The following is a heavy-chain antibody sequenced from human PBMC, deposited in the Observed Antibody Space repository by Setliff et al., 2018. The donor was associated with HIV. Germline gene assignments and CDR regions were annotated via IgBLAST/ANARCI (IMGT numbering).Heavy chain of an antibody. CDR3: ARSYYGSTTSYGMDV. J-gene: IGHJ6*02. D-gene: IGHD3-10*01. V-gene: IGHV3-7*01. CDR2: IKQDGSEK. CDR1: GFTFSSNW. Sequence: GGSLRLSCAASGFTFSSNWVSWVRQAPGKGLEWVANIKQDGSEKYYVGSVKGRFTISRDNAKKSLYLQMDSLRAEDTAVYYCARSYYGSTTSYGMDVWGQGTTVTVSS.